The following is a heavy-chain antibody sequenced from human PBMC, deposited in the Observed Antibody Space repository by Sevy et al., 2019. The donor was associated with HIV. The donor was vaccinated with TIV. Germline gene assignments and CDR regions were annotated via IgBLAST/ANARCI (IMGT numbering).Heavy chain of an antibody. CDR1: GFTFSGSA. Sequence: GGSLRLSCAASGFTFSGSALHWVRQASGKGLEWVGRIRMKANSYATASAASVKGRFTISRDDSKNSAYLQMNSLKTEDTAVYYCTTYLGYCRSTSCHYYFDNWGQGTLVTVSS. CDR3: TTYLGYCRSTSCHYYFDN. V-gene: IGHV3-73*01. D-gene: IGHD2-2*03. J-gene: IGHJ4*02. CDR2: IRMKANSYAT.